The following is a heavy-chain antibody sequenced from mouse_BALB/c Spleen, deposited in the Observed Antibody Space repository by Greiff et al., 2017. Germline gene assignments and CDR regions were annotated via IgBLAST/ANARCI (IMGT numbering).Heavy chain of an antibody. CDR2: IYPGDGDT. Sequence: VQLQQSGPELVKPGASVKISCKASGYAFSSSWMNWVKQRPGQGLEWIGRIYPGDGDTNYNGKFKGKATLTADKSSSTAYMQLSSLTSEDSAVYFCARDYYGSSYHAMDYWGQGTSVTVSS. J-gene: IGHJ4*01. CDR1: GYAFSSSW. V-gene: IGHV1-82*01. CDR3: ARDYYGSSYHAMDY. D-gene: IGHD1-1*01.